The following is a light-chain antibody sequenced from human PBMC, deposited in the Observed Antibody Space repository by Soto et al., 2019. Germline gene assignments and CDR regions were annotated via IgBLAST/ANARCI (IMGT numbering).Light chain of an antibody. CDR3: LQHYAYPWT. CDR2: LAT. J-gene: IGKJ1*01. Sequence: DIQMTQSPSAVSASVGDRVTITCRASQDISRFLAWFQQTPGKVPKRLVYLATALQNGAPSRFSGSGSGTEFNFTISSLQPEDFANYYGLQHYAYPWTFGQGTKVDIK. V-gene: IGKV1-17*03. CDR1: QDISRF.